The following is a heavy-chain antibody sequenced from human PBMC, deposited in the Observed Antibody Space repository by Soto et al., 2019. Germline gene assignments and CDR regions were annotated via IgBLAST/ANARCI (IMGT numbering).Heavy chain of an antibody. CDR1: GGSISSSSYY. CDR2: IYYSGST. Sequence: SETLSLTCTVSGGSISSSSYYWGWIRQPPGKGLEWIGSIYYSGSTYYNPSLKSRVTISVDTSKNQFSLKLSSVTAADTAVYYCASSPSYGDYEGDFDIWGQGTMVTVSS. D-gene: IGHD4-17*01. CDR3: ASSPSYGDYEGDFDI. J-gene: IGHJ3*02. V-gene: IGHV4-39*01.